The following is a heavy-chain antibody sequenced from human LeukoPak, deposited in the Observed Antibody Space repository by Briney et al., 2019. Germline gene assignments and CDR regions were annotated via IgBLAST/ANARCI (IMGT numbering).Heavy chain of an antibody. Sequence: ASVKVSCKVSGYTLTELSMHWVRQAPGKGLEWMGGFDPEGGETIYAQKFQGRVTMTEDTSTDTAYMELSSLRSEDTAVYYRATFPPRDSSGYYPDYWGQGTLVTVSS. CDR1: GYTLTELS. V-gene: IGHV1-24*01. CDR2: FDPEGGET. D-gene: IGHD3-22*01. J-gene: IGHJ4*02. CDR3: ATFPPRDSSGYYPDY.